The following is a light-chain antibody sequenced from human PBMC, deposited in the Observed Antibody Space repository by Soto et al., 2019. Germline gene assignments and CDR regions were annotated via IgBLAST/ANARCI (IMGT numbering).Light chain of an antibody. V-gene: IGLV1-47*01. CDR1: SSNIGSNY. CDR2: RNN. Sequence: QSVLTQPPSSSGTPGQRVTISCSGSSSNIGSNYVYWYQQLPGTAPKLLIYRNNQRPSGVPDRFSVSKSGTSASLAISGLRSEDEADYYCASWDDSLSGSWVFGGGTKLTVL. CDR3: ASWDDSLSGSWV. J-gene: IGLJ3*02.